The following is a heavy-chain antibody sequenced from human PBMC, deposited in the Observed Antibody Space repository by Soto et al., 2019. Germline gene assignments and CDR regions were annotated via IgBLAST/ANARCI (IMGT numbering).Heavy chain of an antibody. CDR3: AADTAAAGSVY. CDR1: GYTFTSYA. Sequence: GASVKVSCKASGYTFTSYAMHWVRQAPGQRLEWMGWINVGNGNTNYSQKFQGRVTITRDMSTSTAYMELSSLRSEDTAVYYCAADTAAAGSVYWGQGTLVTVSS. CDR2: INVGNGNT. V-gene: IGHV1-3*01. J-gene: IGHJ4*02. D-gene: IGHD6-13*01.